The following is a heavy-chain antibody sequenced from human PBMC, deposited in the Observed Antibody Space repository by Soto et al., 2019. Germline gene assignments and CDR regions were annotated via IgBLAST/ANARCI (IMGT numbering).Heavy chain of an antibody. J-gene: IGHJ6*02. CDR3: ARQLQWAVSCGLDV. Sequence: QVQLVQSGAEVKKPGASVKVSCKAAGYTFTSYSITWVRQAPGQGLEWMGWISAYNGNTDYAQNLHGRVTMTTDTSTSTAYMELRSLRSDDTAVYYCARQLQWAVSCGLDVWGQGTTVTVSS. V-gene: IGHV1-18*01. D-gene: IGHD2-15*01. CDR2: ISAYNGNT. CDR1: GYTFTSYS.